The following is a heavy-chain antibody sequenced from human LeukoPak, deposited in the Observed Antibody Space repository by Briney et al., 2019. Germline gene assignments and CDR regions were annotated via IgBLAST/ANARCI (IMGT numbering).Heavy chain of an antibody. D-gene: IGHD3-3*01. CDR3: ARAWYYDFWSGYNFDY. CDR2: INPNSGGT. CDR1: GYTFTGYY. J-gene: IGHJ4*02. Sequence: ASVKVSCKASGYTFTGYYMHWVRQAPGQGLEWMGWINPNSGGTNYAQKFQGRVTMTRDTSISTAYMELSRLRSDDTAVYYCARAWYYDFWSGYNFDYWGQGTLVTVSS. V-gene: IGHV1-2*02.